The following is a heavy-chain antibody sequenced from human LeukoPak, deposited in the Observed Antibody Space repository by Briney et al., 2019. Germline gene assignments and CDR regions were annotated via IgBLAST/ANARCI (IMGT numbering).Heavy chain of an antibody. V-gene: IGHV1-18*01. J-gene: IGHJ3*02. CDR3: AKEAVAGTPDAFDI. D-gene: IGHD6-19*01. Sequence: ASVKVSCRASGYTFTSYGISWVRQAPGQGLEWMGWISAYNGNTNYAQKLQGRVTMTTDTSTSTAYMELRSLRSDDTAVYYCAKEAVAGTPDAFDIWGQGTMVTVSS. CDR1: GYTFTSYG. CDR2: ISAYNGNT.